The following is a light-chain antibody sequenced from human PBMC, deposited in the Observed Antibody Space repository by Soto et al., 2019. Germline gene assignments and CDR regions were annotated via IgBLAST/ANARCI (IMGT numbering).Light chain of an antibody. CDR3: MQALQTPYT. J-gene: IGKJ2*01. CDR1: QSLLHSNGYNY. Sequence: DIVMTQSPLSLPVTPGEPASISCRSSQSLLHSNGYNYLDWYLQKPGQSPQLLIYLGSNRASGVHDRVSGSGSGTDFTLKISRVEAEDVGVYYCMQALQTPYTFGQGTKLEIK. CDR2: LGS. V-gene: IGKV2-28*01.